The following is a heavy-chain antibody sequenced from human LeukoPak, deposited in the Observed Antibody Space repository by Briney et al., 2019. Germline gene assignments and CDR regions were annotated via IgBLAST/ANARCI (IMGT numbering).Heavy chain of an antibody. Sequence: PGGSLRLSCAASGFTFSGYAMSWVRQAPGKGLEWVSAISGSGGSTYYADSVKGRFTISRDNSKNTLYLQMNSLRAEDTAVYYCAKTRSGSYYFDYWGQGTLVTVSS. D-gene: IGHD1-26*01. CDR3: AKTRSGSYYFDY. CDR2: ISGSGGST. CDR1: GFTFSGYA. J-gene: IGHJ4*02. V-gene: IGHV3-23*01.